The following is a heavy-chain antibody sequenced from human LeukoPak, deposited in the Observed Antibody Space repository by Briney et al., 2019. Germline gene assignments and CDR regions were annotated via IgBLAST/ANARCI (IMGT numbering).Heavy chain of an antibody. Sequence: SETLSLTCTVSGYSISSGYYWGWIRQPPGKGLEWIGSIYHSGSTYYNPSLKSRVTISVDTSKNQFSLKLSSVTAADTAVYYCARVRVTMIVVAITYFDYWGQGTLVTVSS. D-gene: IGHD3-22*01. V-gene: IGHV4-38-2*02. J-gene: IGHJ4*02. CDR2: IYHSGST. CDR3: ARVRVTMIVVAITYFDY. CDR1: GYSISSGYY.